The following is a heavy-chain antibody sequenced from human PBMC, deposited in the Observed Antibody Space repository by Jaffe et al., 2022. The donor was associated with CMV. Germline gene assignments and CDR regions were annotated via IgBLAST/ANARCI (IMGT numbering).Heavy chain of an antibody. J-gene: IGHJ6*02. V-gene: IGHV3-30*18. Sequence: QVQLVESGGGVVQPGRSLRLSCAASGFTFSSYGMHWVRQAPGKGLEWVAVISYDGSNKYYADSVKGRFTISRDNSKNTLYLQMNSLRAEDTAVYYCAKDTGGSSWLYYYYYYGMDVWGQGTTVTVSS. CDR1: GFTFSSYG. CDR3: AKDTGGSSWLYYYYYYGMDV. CDR2: ISYDGSNK. D-gene: IGHD6-13*01.